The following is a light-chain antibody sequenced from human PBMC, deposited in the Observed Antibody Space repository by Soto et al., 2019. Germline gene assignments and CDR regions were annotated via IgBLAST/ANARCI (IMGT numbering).Light chain of an antibody. CDR3: QQYGSSPT. CDR2: DAS. CDR1: QSLSSY. Sequence: NLLTQSPGTLSLSPGQRATLSCRASQSLSSYLAWYQQIPGQAPRLLIYDASNRATGIPARFSGSGSGTDFTLTISRLEPEDFAVYYCQQYGSSPTFGQGTKVDIK. V-gene: IGKV3-20*01. J-gene: IGKJ1*01.